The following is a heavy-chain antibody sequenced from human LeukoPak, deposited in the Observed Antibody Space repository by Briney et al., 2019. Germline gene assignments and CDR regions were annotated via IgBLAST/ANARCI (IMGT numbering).Heavy chain of an antibody. CDR2: INHSGST. Sequence: SETLSLTCAVYGGSFSGYYWSWIRQPPGKGLEWIGEINHSGSTNYNPSLKSRVTISVDTSKNQFSLKLSSVTAADTAVYYCARDLSGGGDWFDPWGQGTLVTVSS. CDR1: GGSFSGYY. J-gene: IGHJ5*02. CDR3: ARDLSGGGDWFDP. V-gene: IGHV4-34*01. D-gene: IGHD3-10*01.